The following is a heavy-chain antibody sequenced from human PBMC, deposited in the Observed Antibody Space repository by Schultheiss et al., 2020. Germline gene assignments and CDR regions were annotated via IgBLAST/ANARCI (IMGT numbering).Heavy chain of an antibody. D-gene: IGHD3-10*01. J-gene: IGHJ4*02. CDR1: GFTFSGSA. Sequence: GSLKISCAASGFTFSGSAMHWVRQASGKGLEWVGRIRSKANSYATAYAASVKGRFTISRDDSKNTAYLQMNSLKTEDTAVYYCTSLWFGEFSFDYWGQGTLVTVSS. CDR3: TSLWFGEFSFDY. CDR2: IRSKANSYAT. V-gene: IGHV3-73*01.